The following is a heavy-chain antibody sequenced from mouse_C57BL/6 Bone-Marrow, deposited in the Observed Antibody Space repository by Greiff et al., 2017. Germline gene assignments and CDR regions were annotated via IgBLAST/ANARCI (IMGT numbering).Heavy chain of an antibody. CDR1: GFTFSSYG. CDR2: ISSGGSYT. D-gene: IGHD2-3*01. J-gene: IGHJ3*01. CDR3: SRRDDDRYLVSFAY. Sequence: EVQLMESGGSLVKPGGPLTLPCAARGFTFSSYGMSWVRQTPDKRLEWVATISSGGSYTYYPDSVKGRFTISRYYAKNTLYLHMSSLNSEDTAMYYCSRRDDDRYLVSFAYRR. V-gene: IGHV5-6*01.